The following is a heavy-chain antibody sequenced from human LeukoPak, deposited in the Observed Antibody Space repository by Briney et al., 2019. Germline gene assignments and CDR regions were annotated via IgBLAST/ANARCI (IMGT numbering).Heavy chain of an antibody. Sequence: GGFLRLSCAASGFTFSGSAMHWVRQASGKGLEWVGRIRSKANSYATAYAASVKGRFTIPRDDSKNTAYLQMNSLKTEDTAVYYCTRHFDVVVVAATPEFDYWGQGTLVTVSS. CDR1: GFTFSGSA. V-gene: IGHV3-73*01. CDR3: TRHFDVVVVAATPEFDY. CDR2: IRSKANSYAT. D-gene: IGHD2-15*01. J-gene: IGHJ4*02.